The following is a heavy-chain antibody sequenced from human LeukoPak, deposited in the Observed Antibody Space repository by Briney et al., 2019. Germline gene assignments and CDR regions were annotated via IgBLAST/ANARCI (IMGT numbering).Heavy chain of an antibody. CDR2: IYDSGST. V-gene: IGHV4-39*07. D-gene: IGHD3-10*01. CDR1: GGSIRSSYYY. Sequence: PSETLSLTCTVSGGSIRSSYYYWGWIRQPPGKGLEWIGSIYDSGSTYYNPSLKSRVTISVDTSKNQFSLKLSSVTAADTAVYYCARASVSGIIDYWGQGTLVTVSS. J-gene: IGHJ4*02. CDR3: ARASVSGIIDY.